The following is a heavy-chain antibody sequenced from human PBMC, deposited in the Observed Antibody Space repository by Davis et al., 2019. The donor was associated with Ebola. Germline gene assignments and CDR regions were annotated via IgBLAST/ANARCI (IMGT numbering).Heavy chain of an antibody. Sequence: MPSETLSLTCNVSGDPINSDYWTWIRQPPGKGLEWIGNIYYTGSTTYNPSLRSRLTILVDMSKNQFSLKLNSVTAADTAMYYCARDGEPYYYYGMDVWGQGTTVTVSS. D-gene: IGHD2-21*01. V-gene: IGHV4-59*01. CDR2: IYYTGST. CDR1: GDPINSDY. CDR3: ARDGEPYYYYGMDV. J-gene: IGHJ6*02.